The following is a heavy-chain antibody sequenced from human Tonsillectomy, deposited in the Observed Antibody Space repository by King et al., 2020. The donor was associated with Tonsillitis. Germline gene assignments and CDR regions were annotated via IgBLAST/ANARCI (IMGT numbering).Heavy chain of an antibody. J-gene: IGHJ6*02. CDR1: GYTFTSYY. CDR3: ARDRLRKPSSRGGMDV. Sequence: QLVQSGAEVKKPGASVKVSCKASGYTFTSYYMHWVRQAPGQGLEWMGIINPSGGSTSYAQKFQDRVTMTRDTSTSTIYMELSSLRSEDTAVYYCARDRLRKPSSRGGMDVWGQGSTVTVSS. V-gene: IGHV1-46*03. D-gene: IGHD6-19*01. CDR2: INPSGGST.